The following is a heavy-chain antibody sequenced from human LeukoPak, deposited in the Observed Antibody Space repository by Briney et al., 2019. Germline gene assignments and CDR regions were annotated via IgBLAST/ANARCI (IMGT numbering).Heavy chain of an antibody. Sequence: ASVKVSCKASGHTFTGYYMHWVRQAPGQGLEWLGWINPNSGVTNYAQKFQGRITMTRDTSITTVYMELSSLTSDDTAVYYCGSGQWLVGVFYWGQGALVTVSS. CDR3: GSGQWLVGVFY. J-gene: IGHJ4*02. V-gene: IGHV1-2*02. D-gene: IGHD6-19*01. CDR1: GHTFTGYY. CDR2: INPNSGVT.